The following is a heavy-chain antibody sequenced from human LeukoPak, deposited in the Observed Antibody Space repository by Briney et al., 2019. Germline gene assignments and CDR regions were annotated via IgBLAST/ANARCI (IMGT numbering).Heavy chain of an antibody. V-gene: IGHV3-43*01. CDR2: TSWDGGST. CDR1: GFTFDDYT. CDR3: AKDRQYSSSSTSHDAFDI. Sequence: GGSLRLSCAASGFTFDDYTMHWVRQAPGKGLGWVSLTSWDGGSTYYADSVKGRFTISRDNSKNSLYLQMNSLRTEDTALYYCAKDRQYSSSSTSHDAFDIWGQGTMVTVSS. D-gene: IGHD6-6*01. J-gene: IGHJ3*02.